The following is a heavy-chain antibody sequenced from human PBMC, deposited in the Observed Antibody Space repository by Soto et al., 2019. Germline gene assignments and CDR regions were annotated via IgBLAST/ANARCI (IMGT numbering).Heavy chain of an antibody. CDR3: AGPTYNYYESSGYYNWFDP. Sequence: SETLSLTCTVSGGSISSFYWNWIRQSPGKGLEWIGYIYYSGTTNYNPSLKSRGTISIDTSKNQYSLKLSSVTPADTAVYYCAGPTYNYYESSGYYNWFDPWGQGTLVTVSS. CDR1: GGSISSFY. CDR2: IYYSGTT. V-gene: IGHV4-59*01. D-gene: IGHD3-22*01. J-gene: IGHJ5*02.